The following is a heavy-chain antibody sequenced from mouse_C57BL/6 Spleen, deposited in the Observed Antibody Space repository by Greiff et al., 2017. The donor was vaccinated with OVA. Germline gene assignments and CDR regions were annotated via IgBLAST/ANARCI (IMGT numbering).Heavy chain of an antibody. Sequence: EVQLQQSGAELVRPGASVKLSCPASGFNIKDYYMHWVKQRPEQGLEWIGRIDPEDGDTEYAPKFQGKATMTADTSSNTAYLQLSSLTSEDTAVYYCTRWLLSVFDYWGQGTTLTVSS. J-gene: IGHJ2*01. CDR1: GFNIKDYY. D-gene: IGHD2-3*01. CDR3: TRWLLSVFDY. V-gene: IGHV14-1*01. CDR2: IDPEDGDT.